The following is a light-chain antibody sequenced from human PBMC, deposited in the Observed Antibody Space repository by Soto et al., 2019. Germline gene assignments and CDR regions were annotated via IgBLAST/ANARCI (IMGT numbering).Light chain of an antibody. CDR3: QQYGSSGT. Sequence: EIVMTQSPATLSVSPGERATLSCKASQSISSYLAWYQQIPGQAPRLLIYGASTRATGIPGRFSGSGAGTEFTIIISSLQPEDFAVYYCQQYGSSGTFGQGTKVDI. CDR2: GAS. J-gene: IGKJ1*01. CDR1: QSISSY. V-gene: IGKV3-15*01.